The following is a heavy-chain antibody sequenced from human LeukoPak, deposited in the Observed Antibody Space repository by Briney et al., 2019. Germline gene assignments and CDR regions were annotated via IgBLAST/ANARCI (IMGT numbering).Heavy chain of an antibody. CDR2: ISSSSSYI. CDR3: ARETYYDILTGYSDAFDI. D-gene: IGHD3-9*01. CDR1: GFTFSSYS. V-gene: IGHV3-21*01. Sequence: GGSLRLSCAASGFTFSSYSMNWVRQAPGKGLEWVSSISSSSSYIHYADSVKDRFTISRDNAKNSLYLQMNSLRAEDTAVYYCARETYYDILTGYSDAFDIWGQGTMVTVSS. J-gene: IGHJ3*02.